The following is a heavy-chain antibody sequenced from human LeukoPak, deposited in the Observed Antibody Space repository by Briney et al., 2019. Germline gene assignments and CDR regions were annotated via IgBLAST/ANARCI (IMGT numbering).Heavy chain of an antibody. CDR1: GYTFTGYY. CDR2: INPDSGGT. J-gene: IGHJ4*02. V-gene: IGHV1-2*02. CDR3: AGSFTSSWDRPPHY. D-gene: IGHD6-13*01. Sequence: EASVKVSCKASGYTFTGYYIYWVRQAPGQGPEWMGWINPDSGGTKYAQKFQGRVTMTRDTSITTAYMELSTLIFDDTAVYYCAGSFTSSWDRPPHYWGQGTLITVSS.